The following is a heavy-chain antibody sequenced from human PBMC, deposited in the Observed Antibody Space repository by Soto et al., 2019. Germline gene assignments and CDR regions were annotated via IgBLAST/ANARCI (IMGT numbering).Heavy chain of an antibody. Sequence: QVQLVQSGAEVKKPGASVKVSCKASGYTFTSYYMHCVRQAPGQGLEWMGIIHPSGDSTSYAQKFKGRVTMTRDTSTSTLYMGLSSLTSEDTAIYYCSRVGDPLQVNFYYGMDVWGQGPTVTVSS. J-gene: IGHJ6*02. CDR3: SRVGDPLQVNFYYGMDV. CDR2: IHPSGDST. CDR1: GYTFTSYY. V-gene: IGHV1-46*01.